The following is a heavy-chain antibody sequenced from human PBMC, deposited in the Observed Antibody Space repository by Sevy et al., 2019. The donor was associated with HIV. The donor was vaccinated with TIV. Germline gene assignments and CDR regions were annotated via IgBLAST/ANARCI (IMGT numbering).Heavy chain of an antibody. CDR3: ARGASLYSSSIIEYDY. CDR2: MNPNSGYT. J-gene: IGHJ4*02. V-gene: IGHV1-8*01. CDR1: GYTFTFYD. D-gene: IGHD6-6*01. Sequence: ASVKVSCKASGYTFTFYDINWVRQATGQGLEWVGWMNPNSGYTGYAQKFQGRVTMTRNTSISTAYMELSSLRSEDTAVFYCARGASLYSSSIIEYDYWGQGTLVTVSS.